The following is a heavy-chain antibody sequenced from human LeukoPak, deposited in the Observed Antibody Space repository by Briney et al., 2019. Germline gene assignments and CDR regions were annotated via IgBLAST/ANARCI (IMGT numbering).Heavy chain of an antibody. CDR2: IRYDGSNK. J-gene: IGHJ4*02. Sequence: GGSLRLSXAASGFTFSSYGMHWVRQAPGKGLEWVAFIRYDGSNKYYADSVKGRFTISRDNSKNTLYLQMNSLRADDTAVYYCARVLDYGDYLEYYFDYWGQGTLVTVSS. CDR3: ARVLDYGDYLEYYFDY. V-gene: IGHV3-30*02. D-gene: IGHD4-17*01. CDR1: GFTFSSYG.